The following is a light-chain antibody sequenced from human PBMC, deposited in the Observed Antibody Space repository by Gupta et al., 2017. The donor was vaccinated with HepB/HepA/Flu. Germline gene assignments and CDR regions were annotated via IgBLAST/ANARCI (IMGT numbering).Light chain of an antibody. CDR1: SSNIGKYR. CDR3: AVWDDSRWGV. CDR2: MND. Sequence: SVVTQPPSASGTAGQKVTISCSGSSSNIGKYRVYWYQQVPGTAPKLLIYMNDQRPSGVPERFSGFKSGTAASLTISGLRSEDEANYYCAVWDDSRWGVFGGGTKLTVL. V-gene: IGLV1-47*01. J-gene: IGLJ3*02.